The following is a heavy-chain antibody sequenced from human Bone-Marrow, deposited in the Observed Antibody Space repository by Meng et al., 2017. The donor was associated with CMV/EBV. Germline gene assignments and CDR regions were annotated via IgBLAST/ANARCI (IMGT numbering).Heavy chain of an antibody. J-gene: IGHJ6*02. CDR1: GFTFSSYA. Sequence: GGSLRLSCAVSGFTFSSYAMHWVRQAPGQGLEWVAVISYDGSNKYYADSVKGRFTISRDNSKNTLYLQMNSLRAEDTAVYYCASLTEGLLRYFDWSRYYYYGMDYWGQGTTVTVSS. CDR2: ISYDGSNK. D-gene: IGHD3-9*01. CDR3: ASLTEGLLRYFDWSRYYYYGMDY. V-gene: IGHV3-30*04.